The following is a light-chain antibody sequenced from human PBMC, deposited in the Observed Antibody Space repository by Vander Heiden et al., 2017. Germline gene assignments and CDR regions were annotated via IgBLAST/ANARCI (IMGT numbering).Light chain of an antibody. CDR1: QGISSW. Sequence: QLAQAPSFVSASEGNRVTITCRARQGISSWLAWYQQKPGKAPKFLIDAASSLQSGVPSRFSGSGTRTEFTLTINSLQPKDFATFYCQQGNSFPITVGGGTKVEIK. CDR3: QQGNSFPIT. J-gene: IGKJ4*01. V-gene: IGKV1-12*01. CDR2: AAS.